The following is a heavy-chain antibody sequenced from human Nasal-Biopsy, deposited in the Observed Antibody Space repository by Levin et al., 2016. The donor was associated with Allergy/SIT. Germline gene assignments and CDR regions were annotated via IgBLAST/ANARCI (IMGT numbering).Heavy chain of an antibody. Sequence: GGSLRLSCVASGFSLSEYYMSWVRQTPGRGLEWLSYISSSGRTTYYIDSVEGRFTISRDNGKNSLYLEMNNLRTEDTAVYYCARDSIKLSSDHRPPETYAMDVWGQGTKVTGLL. J-gene: IGHJ6*02. V-gene: IGHV3-11*01. CDR1: GFSLSEYY. CDR2: ISSSGRTT. CDR3: ARDSIKLSSDHRPPETYAMDV. D-gene: IGHD3-22*01.